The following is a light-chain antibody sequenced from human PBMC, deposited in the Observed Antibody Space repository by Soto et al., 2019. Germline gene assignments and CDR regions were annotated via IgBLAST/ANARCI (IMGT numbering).Light chain of an antibody. Sequence: QSALTQPASVSGSPGQSISISCTGTSSDVGGYNYVSWYQQLPGTAPKLLIYGNSNRPPGVPDRFSGSKSGTSASLAITGLQAEDEADYYCQSYDSSLSGLYVFGTGTKVTVL. V-gene: IGLV1-40*01. CDR1: SSDVGGYNY. J-gene: IGLJ1*01. CDR2: GNS. CDR3: QSYDSSLSGLYV.